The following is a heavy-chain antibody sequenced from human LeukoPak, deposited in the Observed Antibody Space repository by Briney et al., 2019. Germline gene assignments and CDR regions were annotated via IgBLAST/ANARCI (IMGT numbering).Heavy chain of an antibody. J-gene: IGHJ4*02. CDR1: GGSISSSSYY. CDR3: ASNPSYDFWSGATDY. Sequence: PSETLSLTCTVSGGSISSSSYYWGWIRQPPGKGLERIGSIYYSGSTYYNPSLKSRVTISVDTSKNQFSLKLSSVTAADTAVYYCASNPSYDFWSGATDYWGQGTLVTVSS. V-gene: IGHV4-39*01. CDR2: IYYSGST. D-gene: IGHD3-3*01.